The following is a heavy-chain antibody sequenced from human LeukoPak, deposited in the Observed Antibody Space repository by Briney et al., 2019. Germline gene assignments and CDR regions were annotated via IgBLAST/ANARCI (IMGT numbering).Heavy chain of an antibody. J-gene: IGHJ4*02. V-gene: IGHV1-18*01. Sequence: ASVKVSCKASGYTFSSYDISWVQQAPGQGLEWMGWISVYNGNTVYAHKLQGRVTMTTDTSTSTAYMELRSLRSDDTAVYYCSRRCSGGSCYLGFDYWGLGTLVTVSS. CDR1: GYTFSSYD. CDR3: SRRCSGGSCYLGFDY. CDR2: ISVYNGNT. D-gene: IGHD2-15*01.